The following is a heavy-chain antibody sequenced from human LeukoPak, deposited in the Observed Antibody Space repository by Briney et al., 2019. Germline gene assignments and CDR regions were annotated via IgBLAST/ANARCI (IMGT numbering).Heavy chain of an antibody. D-gene: IGHD5/OR15-5a*01. V-gene: IGHV3-7*01. J-gene: IGHJ4*02. Sequence: EGSLRLSCAASQFTFSDYWMSWVRQAPGKGLEWVANIKQDGSEKYYVDSVKGRFTISRDNAKNSLYLQMNSLRVEDTAVYYCARGGVYDDWGQGTLVTVSS. CDR3: ARGGVYDD. CDR2: IKQDGSEK. CDR1: QFTFSDYW.